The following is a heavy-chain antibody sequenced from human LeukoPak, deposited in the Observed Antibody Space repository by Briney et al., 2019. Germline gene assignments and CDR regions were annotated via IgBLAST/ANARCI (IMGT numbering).Heavy chain of an antibody. V-gene: IGHV3-21*01. D-gene: IGHD3-10*01. Sequence: GGSLRLSCAASGFTFSSYSMNWVRQAPGKGLEWVSSISSSSSYIYYADSVKGRFTISRDNAKNSPYLQMNSLRAEDTAVYYCAREPRGSGNEGVYWGQGTLVTVSS. CDR2: ISSSSSYI. CDR1: GFTFSSYS. CDR3: AREPRGSGNEGVY. J-gene: IGHJ4*02.